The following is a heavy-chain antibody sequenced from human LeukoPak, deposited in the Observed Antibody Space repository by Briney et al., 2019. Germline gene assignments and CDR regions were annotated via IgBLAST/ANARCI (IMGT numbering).Heavy chain of an antibody. J-gene: IGHJ4*02. D-gene: IGHD3-22*01. CDR2: VTSGGST. Sequence: GGSLRLSCAASGFTFRSYAMSWVRQAPGKGLEWVSVVTSGGSTYYGDSVMGRFTISRDNSKNTLYLQMNSLRAEDTAVYYCANEGPYSSGYYYFDYWGQGTLVTVSS. CDR1: GFTFRSYA. CDR3: ANEGPYSSGYYYFDY. V-gene: IGHV3-23*01.